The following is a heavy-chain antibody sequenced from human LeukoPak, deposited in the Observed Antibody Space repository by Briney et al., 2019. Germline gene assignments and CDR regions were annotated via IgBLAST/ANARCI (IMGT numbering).Heavy chain of an antibody. CDR1: GFTVSSNY. D-gene: IGHD3-3*01. J-gene: IGHJ4*02. CDR3: GSLDGPLDY. Sequence: SGGSLRLSCAASGFTVSSNYMSWVRLAPGKGLEWVAFIRNDASNKYYADAVKGRFTISRDNSKNTLYLEMNSLRAEDTAVYYCGSLDGPLDYWGQGTLVTVSS. CDR2: IRNDASNK. V-gene: IGHV3-30*02.